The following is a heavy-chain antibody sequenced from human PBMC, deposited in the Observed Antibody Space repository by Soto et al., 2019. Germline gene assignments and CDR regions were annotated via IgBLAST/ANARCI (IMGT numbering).Heavy chain of an antibody. CDR3: ASTLPNYDFCSAAGDY. D-gene: IGHD3-3*01. Sequence: QVQLVESGGGVVQPGRSLRLSCAASGFTFSSYAMHWVRQAPGKGLEWVAVISYDGSNKYYADSVKGRFTISRDNSKNTQYLQRNSLRAEDTAVYYCASTLPNYDFCSAAGDYWGQGTLVTVSS. J-gene: IGHJ4*02. CDR1: GFTFSSYA. CDR2: ISYDGSNK. V-gene: IGHV3-30-3*01.